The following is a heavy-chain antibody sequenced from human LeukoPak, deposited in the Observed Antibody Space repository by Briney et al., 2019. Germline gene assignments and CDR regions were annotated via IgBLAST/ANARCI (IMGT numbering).Heavy chain of an antibody. CDR2: INHRGDT. Sequence: SETLSLTCAVYGVSFSAYYWSWIRQSPGKGLEWIAEINHRGDTNYNPSFKGRVSISVDTSKNQFSLKVTSLTAADTAVYYCARGPTISETGYFDYWGQGTLVTVSS. J-gene: IGHJ4*03. V-gene: IGHV4-34*01. CDR1: GVSFSAYY. D-gene: IGHD1-1*01. CDR3: ARGPTISETGYFDY.